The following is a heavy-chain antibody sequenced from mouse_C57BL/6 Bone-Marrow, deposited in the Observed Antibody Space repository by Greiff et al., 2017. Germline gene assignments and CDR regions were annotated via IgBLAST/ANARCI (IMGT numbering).Heavy chain of an antibody. J-gene: IGHJ3*01. Sequence: EVKLMESGGGLVKPGGSLKLSCAASGFTFSSYTMSWVRQTPEKRLEWVATISGGGGNTYYPDSVKGRFAISRDKAKNTLYLQMSSMRSEDTALYYCERHRGYYDYDDGLAYWGQGTLVTVSA. CDR1: GFTFSSYT. CDR3: ERHRGYYDYDDGLAY. CDR2: ISGGGGNT. D-gene: IGHD2-4*01. V-gene: IGHV5-9*01.